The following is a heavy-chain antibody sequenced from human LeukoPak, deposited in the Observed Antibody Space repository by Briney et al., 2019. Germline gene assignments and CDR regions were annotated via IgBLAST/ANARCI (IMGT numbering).Heavy chain of an antibody. CDR2: ISYDGSNK. CDR3: ARDRGITMVRGVFWSDYYYGMDV. D-gene: IGHD3-10*01. Sequence: GGSLRLSCAASGFTFSSYAMHWVRQAPGKGLEWVAVISYDGSNKYYADSVKGRFTISRDNSKNTLYLQMNSLRAEDTAVYYCARDRGITMVRGVFWSDYYYGMDVWGQGTTVTVSS. V-gene: IGHV3-30*04. J-gene: IGHJ6*02. CDR1: GFTFSSYA.